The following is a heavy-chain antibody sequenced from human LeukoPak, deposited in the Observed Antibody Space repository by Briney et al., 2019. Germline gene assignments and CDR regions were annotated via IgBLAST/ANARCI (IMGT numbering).Heavy chain of an antibody. J-gene: IGHJ4*02. V-gene: IGHV3-53*01. Sequence: PGGSLRLSCAASGFTFSSNYMSWVRQAPGKGLEWVSVIYSGGSTYYADSVKGRFTISRDNSKNTLYLQMNSLRAEDTAVYYCARDLAADYAGFDYWGQGTLVTVSS. CDR3: ARDLAADYAGFDY. CDR2: IYSGGST. D-gene: IGHD4-17*01. CDR1: GFTFSSNY.